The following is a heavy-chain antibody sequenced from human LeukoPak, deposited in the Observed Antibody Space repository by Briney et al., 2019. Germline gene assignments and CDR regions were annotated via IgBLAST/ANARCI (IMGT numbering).Heavy chain of an antibody. CDR1: GDSIISNIYW. CDR2: TFYTGRT. J-gene: IGHJ3*01. Sequence: SETLSLTCTVSGDSIISNIYWWDWVRLPPGKGLEWIGSTFYTGRTFYSPSLKSRVTISVDTSKNQFSLDLSSATAADTAVYYCARRRHNFDFYDVWGQGTRVTVSS. D-gene: IGHD3/OR15-3a*01. V-gene: IGHV4-39*01. CDR3: ARRRHNFDFYDV.